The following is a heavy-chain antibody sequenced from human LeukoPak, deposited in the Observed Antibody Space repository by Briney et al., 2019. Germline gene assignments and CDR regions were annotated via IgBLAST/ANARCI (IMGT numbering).Heavy chain of an antibody. J-gene: IGHJ5*02. Sequence: SQTLSLTCDVSGGSISSGLYSWSWIRQPLGKGLEWIGYIYHTGSTYYNPSLKSRVTISVDTSKNQFSLRLGSVTAADTAVYYCARHQYCSGTSCYWFDPWGQGTLVTVSS. CDR1: GGSISSGLYS. D-gene: IGHD2-2*01. CDR2: IYHTGST. V-gene: IGHV4-30-2*01. CDR3: ARHQYCSGTSCYWFDP.